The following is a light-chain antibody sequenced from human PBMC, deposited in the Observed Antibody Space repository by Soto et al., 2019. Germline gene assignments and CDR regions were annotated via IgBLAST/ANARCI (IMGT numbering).Light chain of an antibody. J-gene: IGKJ2*01. Sequence: DIQKTQSPSSLSASVGDRVTVDCRASQSIRNYLNWYQQIPGKAPNLLIYAASNLQDGVPSRFSGRGSGTDFILTISSLQPEDFATYYCQQSYRTPYTFGQGTKLEIK. CDR3: QQSYRTPYT. V-gene: IGKV1-39*01. CDR1: QSIRNY. CDR2: AAS.